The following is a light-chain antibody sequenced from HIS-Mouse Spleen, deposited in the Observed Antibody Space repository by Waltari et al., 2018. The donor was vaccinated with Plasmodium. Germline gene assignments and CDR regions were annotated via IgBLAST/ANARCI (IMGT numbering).Light chain of an antibody. CDR3: QQSYSTWT. CDR1: QSISNY. J-gene: IGKJ1*01. Sequence: DIQITQSPSSLSASVGHRVTITCRASQSISNYLNWYQQKPGKAPKFLIYAASTLQSGVPSRFSGSGSGTDFTLTISSLQPEDFATYYCQQSYSTWTFGQGTKVEIK. V-gene: IGKV1-39*01. CDR2: AAS.